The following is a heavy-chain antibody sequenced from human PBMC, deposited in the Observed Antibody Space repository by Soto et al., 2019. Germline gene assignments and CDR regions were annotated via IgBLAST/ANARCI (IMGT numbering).Heavy chain of an antibody. CDR1: GFTVSSNY. J-gene: IGHJ4*02. V-gene: IGHV3-53*01. CDR2: IDSGGTT. D-gene: IGHD6-19*01. CDR3: SLGSGWPIDY. Sequence: EVQLVESGGGLIQPGGSLRLSCAASGFTVSSNYMSWVRQAPGKGLEWDSLIDSGGTTYYADSVKGRFTISRDNSKSTLYLQMNSLRAEDTAVYYCSLGSGWPIDYWGQGTLVTVSS.